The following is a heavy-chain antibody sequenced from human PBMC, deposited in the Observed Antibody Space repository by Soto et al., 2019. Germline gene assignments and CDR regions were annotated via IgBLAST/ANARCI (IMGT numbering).Heavy chain of an antibody. CDR1: GFSFSNYA. V-gene: IGHV3-23*01. Sequence: GGSLRLSCAASGFSFSNYAMNWVRQAPGKGLEWVSAISAGGSNTNYADSVKGRFTISSDNSKNTLYLQMNGLRADDTAVYYCAKEYSTSFDYWGQGTPVTVS. CDR3: AKEYSTSFDY. J-gene: IGHJ4*02. CDR2: ISAGGSNT. D-gene: IGHD6-6*01.